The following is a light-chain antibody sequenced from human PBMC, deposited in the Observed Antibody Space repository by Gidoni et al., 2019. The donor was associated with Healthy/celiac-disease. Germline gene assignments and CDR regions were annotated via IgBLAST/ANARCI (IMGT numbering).Light chain of an antibody. CDR1: QSVSSN. V-gene: IGKV3-15*01. CDR2: GAT. Sequence: EIVMPQSPATLSVSPGARATLSCRASQSVSSNLAWYQQKPGQAPRLLNYGATTGATGIPARCSGSGCGTEFTLTISSLQSEDCAVYYCQQYNNWQTFXQXTKVEIK. CDR3: QQYNNWQT. J-gene: IGKJ1*01.